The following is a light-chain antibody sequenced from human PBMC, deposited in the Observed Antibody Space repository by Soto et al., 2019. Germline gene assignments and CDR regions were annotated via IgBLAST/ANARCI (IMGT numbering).Light chain of an antibody. CDR2: EVN. V-gene: IGLV2-23*02. CDR3: SSYAGNYVYV. CDR1: ISNVGSYKL. Sequence: QSVLTQPASVSGSPGQSITISCTGTISNVGSYKLVSWYQQHPGKAPKLMIFEVNKPPSGVPDRFSASKSDNTASLTISGLQAEDEADYYCSSYAGNYVYVLGSGTKVTVL. J-gene: IGLJ1*01.